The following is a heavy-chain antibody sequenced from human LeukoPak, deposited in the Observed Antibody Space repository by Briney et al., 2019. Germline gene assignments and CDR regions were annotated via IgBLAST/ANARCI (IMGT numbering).Heavy chain of an antibody. CDR3: ARDYDILSGYFRGGFDY. Sequence: GGSLRLSCAASGFTFSDYYMSWIRQAPGKGLEWISYITSSSSDTNYADSVKGRFTISRDNAKKSLYLQMNSLRAEDTAVYYCARDYDILSGYFRGGFDYWGQGTLVTVSS. V-gene: IGHV3-11*05. CDR1: GFTFSDYY. J-gene: IGHJ4*02. CDR2: ITSSSSDT. D-gene: IGHD3-9*01.